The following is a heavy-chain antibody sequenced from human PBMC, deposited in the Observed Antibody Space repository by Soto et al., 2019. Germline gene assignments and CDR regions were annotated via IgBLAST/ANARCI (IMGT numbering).Heavy chain of an antibody. J-gene: IGHJ4*02. CDR3: AGPGYSSQDY. CDR2: ISGSGDGT. Sequence: GGFLSLSCAASGFPFSSYAMILVRQAPGKGLEWVSAISGSGDGTDYADSVKGRFTISRDNSKNTLYLQMNSLRAEDTAVYYCAGPGYSSQDYWGQGALVNVSA. CDR1: GFPFSSYA. D-gene: IGHD5-18*01. V-gene: IGHV3-23*01.